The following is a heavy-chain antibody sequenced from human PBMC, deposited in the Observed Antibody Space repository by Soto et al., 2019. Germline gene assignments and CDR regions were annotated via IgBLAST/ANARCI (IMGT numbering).Heavy chain of an antibody. CDR3: AREKIGTYSGLDV. CDR2: INPSGGST. CDR1: GYTFTSYY. Sequence: ASVKVSCKASGYTFTSYYMHWVRQAPGQGLEWMGIINPSGGSTSYAQKFQGRVTMTRDTSTSTVYMDLSSLRSEDTAMYYCAREKIGTYSGLDVWGQGTTVTVSS. V-gene: IGHV1-46*01. D-gene: IGHD1-1*01. J-gene: IGHJ6*02.